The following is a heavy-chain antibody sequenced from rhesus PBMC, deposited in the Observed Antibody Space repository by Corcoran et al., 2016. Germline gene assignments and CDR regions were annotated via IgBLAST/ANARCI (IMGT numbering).Heavy chain of an antibody. V-gene: IGHV4-165*02. CDR3: ATSYFSGLYIDY. Sequence: QVQLQESGTGLVKPSETLSLTCAVSCGSIRGYYCNWIRQPPGKGLVWIGYIGGSSWSTYSNPSLKSRVAIASDTSKSQFSLKLNSVTAADTAVYYCATSYFSGLYIDYWGQGVLVTVSS. D-gene: IGHD6-31*01. CDR1: CGSIRGYY. J-gene: IGHJ4*01. CDR2: IGGSSWST.